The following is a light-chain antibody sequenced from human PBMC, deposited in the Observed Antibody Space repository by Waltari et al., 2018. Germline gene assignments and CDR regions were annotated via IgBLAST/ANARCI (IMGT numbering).Light chain of an antibody. CDR1: SGHSNNV. J-gene: IGLJ3*02. CDR3: QTGGHGTWV. CDR2: VNSDGSH. V-gene: IGLV4-69*01. Sequence: QLVLTQSPSASASLGASVKLTCTLSSGHSNNVIAWHQQRPEKGPRYLMQVNSDGSHKKGDEILRRFSGSRSGAERYLTISSLQSEEEADYCCQTGGHGTWVFGGGTKLTVL.